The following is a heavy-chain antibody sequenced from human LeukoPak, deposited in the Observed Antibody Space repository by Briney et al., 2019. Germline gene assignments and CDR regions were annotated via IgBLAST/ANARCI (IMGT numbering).Heavy chain of an antibody. CDR2: IYTGGTT. D-gene: IGHD6-19*01. J-gene: IGHJ4*02. CDR3: ARDKLGSGYSSDFFY. Sequence: PGGSLRLSCAASGFSLSSNYMNWVRQAPGKGVEGVSAIYTGGTTYYADSVKGRFTISRDNSKNTLYLQMNSLRAEDTAVYYCARDKLGSGYSSDFFYWGQGTLVTVSS. CDR1: GFSLSSNY. V-gene: IGHV3-66*02.